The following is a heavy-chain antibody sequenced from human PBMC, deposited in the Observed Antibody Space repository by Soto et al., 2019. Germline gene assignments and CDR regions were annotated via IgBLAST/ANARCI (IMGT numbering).Heavy chain of an antibody. Sequence: XETLSLTCAVAGCSISSNYWTWIRQPPGKGLEWIGYVYNSGSTNYNPSLKSRVTISEDTSKSQFSLKVNSMTAADTAVYYCARYRREAVAGYTLDNWGQGILVTVSS. CDR3: ARYRREAVAGYTLDN. J-gene: IGHJ4*02. V-gene: IGHV4-59*01. CDR2: VYNSGST. D-gene: IGHD6-13*01. CDR1: GCSISSNY.